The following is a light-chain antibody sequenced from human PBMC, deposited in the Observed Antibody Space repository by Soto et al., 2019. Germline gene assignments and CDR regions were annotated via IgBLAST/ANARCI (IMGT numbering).Light chain of an antibody. CDR2: GAF. Sequence: DIVLTQSPGPLSLSPGERATLSCTASPSVTNFLAWYQQKPGKAPRLLIYGAFNRATGIPARFSGSGSGTEFTLTIGSLQPEDGALYYCQQYNSWPVTLGEGTKVDIK. J-gene: IGKJ1*01. V-gene: IGKV3D-15*01. CDR1: PSVTNF. CDR3: QQYNSWPVT.